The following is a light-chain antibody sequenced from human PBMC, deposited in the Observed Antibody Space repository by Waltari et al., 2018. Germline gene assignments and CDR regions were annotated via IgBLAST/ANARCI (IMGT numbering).Light chain of an antibody. J-gene: IGLJ1*01. V-gene: IGLV2-23*02. CDR1: SSDVGSYNL. CDR3: CAYAGSSTPYV. CDR2: EVS. Sequence: QSALTQPASVSGSPGQSITISCTGTSSDVGSYNLVSWYQQHPGKATKLMIYEVSKRPSGVSNRFSGYKSGNTASLTISGLQAEDEADYYCCAYAGSSTPYVFGTGTKVTVL.